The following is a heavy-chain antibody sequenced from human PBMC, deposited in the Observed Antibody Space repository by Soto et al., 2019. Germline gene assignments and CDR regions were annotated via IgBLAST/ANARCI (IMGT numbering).Heavy chain of an antibody. CDR3: AKEQGVAYSGMDV. V-gene: IGHV3-30*18. J-gene: IGHJ6*02. CDR2: ISYDGSNK. CDR1: GFTFSSYG. Sequence: QVQLVESGGGVVQPGRSLRLSCAASGFTFSSYGMHWVRQAPGKGLEWVAVISYDGSNKYYADSVKGRFTISRDNSKDTLYLQMNGLRAEDTAVYYCAKEQGVAYSGMDVWGQGTTVTVSS. D-gene: IGHD3-16*01.